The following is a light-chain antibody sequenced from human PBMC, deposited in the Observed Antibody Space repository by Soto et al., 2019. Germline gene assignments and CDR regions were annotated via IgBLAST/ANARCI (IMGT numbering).Light chain of an antibody. CDR1: QGVGSW. V-gene: IGKV1-12*01. CDR3: QQANSFPWT. J-gene: IGKJ1*01. Sequence: DIQMTQSPSSVSAPVGDRVTITYRAIQGVGSWLAWYQQKPGKAPNLLIFAASSLQSGVPSRFSGSGSGTDFTLTISSLQPKDVASYYCQQANSFPWTFGQGTKVELK. CDR2: AAS.